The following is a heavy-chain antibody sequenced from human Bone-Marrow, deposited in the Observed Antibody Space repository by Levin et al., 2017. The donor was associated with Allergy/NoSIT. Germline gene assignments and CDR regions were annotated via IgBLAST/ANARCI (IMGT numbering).Heavy chain of an antibody. Sequence: GASVKVSCAASGFTFSTYTMHWVRQAPGKGLEYVSVITSNGDSTSYADSVKGRFTISRDNSRNTLYLQMGSLRPEDMAVYYCAGGSGWQFVDYWGQGALVTVSS. CDR3: AGGSGWQFVDY. J-gene: IGHJ4*02. CDR2: ITSNGDST. D-gene: IGHD6-19*01. CDR1: GFTFSTYT. V-gene: IGHV3-64*02.